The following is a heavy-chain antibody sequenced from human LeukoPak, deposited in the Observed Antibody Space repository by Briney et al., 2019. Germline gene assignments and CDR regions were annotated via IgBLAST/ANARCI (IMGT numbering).Heavy chain of an antibody. CDR1: GYRFSNFW. CDR3: ARREVATITPFDY. Sequence: GESLKISCQGSGYRFSNFWIGWVRQRHGEGLDWMGIIYPGDSDTRYSPSFQGQVTISADKSINIVYLQWSSLKASDTAMYYCARREVATITPFDYWGQGTLVTVSS. CDR2: IYPGDSDT. V-gene: IGHV5-51*01. J-gene: IGHJ4*02. D-gene: IGHD5-24*01.